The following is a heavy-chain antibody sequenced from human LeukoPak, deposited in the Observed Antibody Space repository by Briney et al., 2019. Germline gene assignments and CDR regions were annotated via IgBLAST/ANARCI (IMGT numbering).Heavy chain of an antibody. CDR2: IIPILGIA. D-gene: IGHD2-2*01. CDR1: GGTFSSYA. Sequence: GASVKVSCKASGGTFSSYAIRWVRQAPGQGLEWMGRIIPILGIANYAQKFQGRVTITADKSTSTAYMELSSLRSEDTAVYYCARDHYCSSTSCLWSWGQGTLVTVSS. V-gene: IGHV1-69*04. CDR3: ARDHYCSSTSCLWS. J-gene: IGHJ4*02.